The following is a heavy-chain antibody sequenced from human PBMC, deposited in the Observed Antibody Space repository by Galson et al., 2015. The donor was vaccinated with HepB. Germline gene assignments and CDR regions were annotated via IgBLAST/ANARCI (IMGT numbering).Heavy chain of an antibody. CDR1: GYNFNTNW. CDR2: IYPADSDT. Sequence: QSGAEVKKPGESLKISCKASGYNFNTNWIAWVRLMPGKGLEWMGFIYPADSDTRYSPSFQGQVSISADKSISTAYLQWHSLKASDTAIYYCARHGSDGYNRWDYFYYGMDVWGQGTTVTVS. D-gene: IGHD5-24*01. V-gene: IGHV5-51*01. CDR3: ARHGSDGYNRWDYFYYGMDV. J-gene: IGHJ6*02.